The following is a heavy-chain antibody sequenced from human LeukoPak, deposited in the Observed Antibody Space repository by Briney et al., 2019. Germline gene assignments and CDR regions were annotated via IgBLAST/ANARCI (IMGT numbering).Heavy chain of an antibody. CDR1: GFTFSNYW. V-gene: IGHV3-74*03. CDR2: ISTDGRTT. J-gene: IGHJ4*02. CDR3: VSYNWGYETDF. Sequence: GGSLRLSCAASGFTFSNYWMYWVRQVPGKGLVWVSRISTDGRTTAYADSVKGRFTISRDNANNTLYMQINSLRAEDTAIYYCVSYNWGYETDFWGQGTLVTVSS. D-gene: IGHD3-16*01.